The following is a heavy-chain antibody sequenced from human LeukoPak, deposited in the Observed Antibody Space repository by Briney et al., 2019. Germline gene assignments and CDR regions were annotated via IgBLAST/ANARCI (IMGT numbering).Heavy chain of an antibody. D-gene: IGHD4-17*01. CDR3: AREDLDYGDPVD. Sequence: PGGSLRLSCAASGFTFSSYSMNWVRQAPGKGLEWVSYINSSSSTIYYADSVNGRFTISRDNAKNSLYLQMNSLRAEDTAVYYCAREDLDYGDPVDWGQGTLVTVSS. CDR1: GFTFSSYS. J-gene: IGHJ4*02. CDR2: INSSSSTI. V-gene: IGHV3-48*04.